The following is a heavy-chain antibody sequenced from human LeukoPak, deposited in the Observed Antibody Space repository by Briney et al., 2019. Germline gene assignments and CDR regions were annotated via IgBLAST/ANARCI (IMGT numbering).Heavy chain of an antibody. Sequence: SETLSLTCTVSGGSISSSSYYWGWIRQPPGKGLEWIGSIYYSGSTYYNPSLKSRVSISVDTSKNQFSLELSSVTAADTAVYYCARRVDTMQPFDYWGQVTLVTVSS. V-gene: IGHV4-39*07. CDR2: IYYSGST. J-gene: IGHJ4*02. D-gene: IGHD5-12*01. CDR3: ARRVDTMQPFDY. CDR1: GGSISSSSYY.